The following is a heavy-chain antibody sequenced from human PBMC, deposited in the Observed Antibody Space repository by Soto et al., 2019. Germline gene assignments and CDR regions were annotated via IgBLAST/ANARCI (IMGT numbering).Heavy chain of an antibody. D-gene: IGHD1-1*01. Sequence: SVKVSCKASAGTFPHYALSWVRQAPGQGLEWIGGIIPVLATTTYAQKFQGRVSIIADESTNTVYVELSSLRSEDTAVYYCACNCGNSLKNRLGPWGQGTLVTVSS. CDR1: AGTFPHYA. CDR3: ACNCGNSLKNRLGP. V-gene: IGHV1-69*13. J-gene: IGHJ5*02. CDR2: IIPVLATT.